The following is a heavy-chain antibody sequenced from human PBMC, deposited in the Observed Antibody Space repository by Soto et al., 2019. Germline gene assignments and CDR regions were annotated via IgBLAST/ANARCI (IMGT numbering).Heavy chain of an antibody. Sequence: SETLSLTCTVSGGSISSYYWSWIRQPAGKGLEWIGRIYTSGSTNYNPSLKSRVTMSVDTSKNQFSLELSSVTAADTAVYYCARDQIYYDSSGYLEVGACDIWGQGTMVTVSS. D-gene: IGHD3-22*01. V-gene: IGHV4-4*07. CDR3: ARDQIYYDSSGYLEVGACDI. J-gene: IGHJ3*02. CDR1: GGSISSYY. CDR2: IYTSGST.